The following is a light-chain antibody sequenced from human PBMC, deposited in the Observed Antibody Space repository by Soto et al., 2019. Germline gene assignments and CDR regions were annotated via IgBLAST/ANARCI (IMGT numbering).Light chain of an antibody. V-gene: IGKV3-20*01. CDR1: QSVTNQ. Sequence: IVLTQSPGTLSLSPGERATLSCRASQSVTNQLSCYQQKTGQAPTLIIHGASSRATAVPGRITGSWSGKDFPLSISRLAPEDVAVYYCQQYGGSTRTFGQGTKVEIK. CDR2: GAS. CDR3: QQYGGSTRT. J-gene: IGKJ1*01.